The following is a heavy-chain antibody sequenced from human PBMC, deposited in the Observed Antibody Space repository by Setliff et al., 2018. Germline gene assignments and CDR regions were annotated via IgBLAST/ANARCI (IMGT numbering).Heavy chain of an antibody. CDR3: ARVFYYCSGSYLYYFDS. Sequence: KPSETLSLTCTVSGGSISSHYWNWIRQPPGKGLEWIGYIFYSGGTNYNPSLKSRVTISVDTSKDQFSLKLSSVTAADTAVYYCARVFYYCSGSYLYYFDSWGQGTLVTVSS. CDR2: IFYSGGT. V-gene: IGHV4-59*11. D-gene: IGHD3-10*01. CDR1: GGSISSHY. J-gene: IGHJ4*02.